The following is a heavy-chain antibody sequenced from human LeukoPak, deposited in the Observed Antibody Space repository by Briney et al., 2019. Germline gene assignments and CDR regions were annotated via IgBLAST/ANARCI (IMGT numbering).Heavy chain of an antibody. Sequence: ASVKVSXKASGYTFTGYYIHWVRQAPGQGLEWMGWINPNSGGTNYAQKFQGRVTMTRDTSISTAYMELSRLRSDDTAVYYCARDPVGYYDSSGPSEYFQHWGQGTLVTVSS. CDR2: INPNSGGT. CDR3: ARDPVGYYDSSGPSEYFQH. V-gene: IGHV1-2*02. J-gene: IGHJ1*01. D-gene: IGHD3-22*01. CDR1: GYTFTGYY.